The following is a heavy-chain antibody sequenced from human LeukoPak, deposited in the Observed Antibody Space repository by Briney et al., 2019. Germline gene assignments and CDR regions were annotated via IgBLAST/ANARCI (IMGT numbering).Heavy chain of an antibody. J-gene: IGHJ3*02. V-gene: IGHV4-59*08. CDR3: ARPPLGDGFDT. CDR1: GGSISTFY. D-gene: IGHD3-16*02. Sequence: SETLSLTCTVSGGSISTFYWSWLRQPPGKGLEWIGYIFQTGHSNYNPSLKGRVTISVDTSKNQLSLKLYSVTAADTAIYYCARPPLGDGFDTWGKGTMVTVSP. CDR2: IFQTGHS.